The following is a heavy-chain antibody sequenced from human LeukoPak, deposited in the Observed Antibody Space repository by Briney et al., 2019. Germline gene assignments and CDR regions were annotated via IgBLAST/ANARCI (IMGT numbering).Heavy chain of an antibody. V-gene: IGHV4-39*01. J-gene: IGHJ4*02. D-gene: IGHD3-22*01. CDR2: IFYCGNT. CDR3: ARQSRYYDSSGYYGTYFDY. Sequence: SETLSLTCTVSGGSISSISYYWGWIRQPPGKGLEWIGNIFYCGNTYYNPSLKSRVTISVDTSKSLFSLNLNSVTAADTAVYYCARQSRYYDSSGYYGTYFDYWGQGILVTVSS. CDR1: GGSISSISYY.